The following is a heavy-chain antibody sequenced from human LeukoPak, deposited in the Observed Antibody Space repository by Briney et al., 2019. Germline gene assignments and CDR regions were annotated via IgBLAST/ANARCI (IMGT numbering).Heavy chain of an antibody. CDR2: VIPVLGKS. CDR3: ATISPHYYGSGMGDY. Sequence: ASVKVSCKSSGENLSNYLITWVRQAPGQGLEWMGHVIPVLGKSNYAQKFQGRITITADESTNTAYMELRSLRSEDTAVYYCATISPHYYGSGMGDYWGQGTLVTVSS. V-gene: IGHV1-69*10. J-gene: IGHJ4*02. D-gene: IGHD3-10*01. CDR1: GENLSNYL.